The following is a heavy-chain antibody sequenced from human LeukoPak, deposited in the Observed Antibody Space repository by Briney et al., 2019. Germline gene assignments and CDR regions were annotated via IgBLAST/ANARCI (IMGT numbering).Heavy chain of an antibody. CDR2: IYHSGST. V-gene: IGHV4-30-2*01. CDR3: AGGTFDCSSTSCYGGWFDP. Sequence: SETLSLTCTVSGGSISSGGYSWSWIRQPPGKGLEWIGYIYHSGSTYYNPSLKSRVTISVDRSKNQFSLKLSSVTAADTAVYYCAGGTFDCSSTSCYGGWFDPWGQGTLVTVSS. CDR1: GGSISSGGYS. J-gene: IGHJ5*02. D-gene: IGHD2-2*01.